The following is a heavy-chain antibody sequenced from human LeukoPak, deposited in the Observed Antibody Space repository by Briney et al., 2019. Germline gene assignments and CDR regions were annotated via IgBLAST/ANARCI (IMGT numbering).Heavy chain of an antibody. J-gene: IGHJ3*02. CDR2: IVVGSGNT. CDR3: AAVGWAQPPGAFDI. CDR1: GFSFTSSA. D-gene: IGHD1-26*01. Sequence: GASVTVSCKASGFSFTSSAMQWVRQARGQRLEWIGWIVVGSGNTNYAQKFQERVTITRDMSTSTAYMELSSLRSEDTAVYYCAAVGWAQPPGAFDIWGRGTMVTVSS. V-gene: IGHV1-58*02.